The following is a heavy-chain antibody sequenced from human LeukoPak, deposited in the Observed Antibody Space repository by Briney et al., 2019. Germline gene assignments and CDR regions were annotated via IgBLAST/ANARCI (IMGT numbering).Heavy chain of an antibody. CDR2: ISGSGGST. CDR3: AKDGYIVATTGLKAFDI. J-gene: IGHJ3*02. V-gene: IGHV3-23*01. D-gene: IGHD5-12*01. CDR1: GFTFSSYA. Sequence: QPGRSLRLSCAASGFTFSSYAMSWVRQAPGKGLEWVSAISGSGGSTYYADSVKGRFTISGDNSKNTLYLQMNSLRAEDTAVYYCAKDGYIVATTGLKAFDIWGQGTMVTVSS.